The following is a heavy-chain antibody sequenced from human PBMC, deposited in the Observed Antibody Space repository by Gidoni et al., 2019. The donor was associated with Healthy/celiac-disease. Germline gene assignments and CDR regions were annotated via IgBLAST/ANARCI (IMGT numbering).Heavy chain of an antibody. J-gene: IGHJ6*03. Sequence: EVQLVESGGGLVKPGGSLRLSCAASGFTFRSYRMNWVSQAPGKGLEWVSSISSSSSYIYYADSVKGRFTISRDNAKNSLYLQMNSLRAEDTAVYYCARVRFWSGYYTPTYYYYYYMDVWGKGTTVTVSS. V-gene: IGHV3-21*01. D-gene: IGHD3-3*01. CDR1: GFTFRSYR. CDR3: ARVRFWSGYYTPTYYYYYYMDV. CDR2: ISSSSSYI.